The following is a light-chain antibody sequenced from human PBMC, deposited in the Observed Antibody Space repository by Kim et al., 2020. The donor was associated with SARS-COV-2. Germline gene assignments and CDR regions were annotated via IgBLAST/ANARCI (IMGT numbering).Light chain of an antibody. Sequence: LSPGDRATLSCRASQSVSIYLAWYQQKPGQAPRLLIYDASNRATGIPARFTGSGSGTDFTLTISSLEPEDFAVYYCQQRSNWPITFGQGTRLEIK. CDR2: DAS. CDR3: QQRSNWPIT. J-gene: IGKJ5*01. V-gene: IGKV3-11*01. CDR1: QSVSIY.